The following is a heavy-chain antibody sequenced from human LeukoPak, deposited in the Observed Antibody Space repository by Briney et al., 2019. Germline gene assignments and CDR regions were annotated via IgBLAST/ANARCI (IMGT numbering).Heavy chain of an antibody. CDR3: ARVHGSGSYYRLYYFDY. Sequence: GGSLRLSCAASGFTFSSYGMHWVRQAPGKGLEWVALISYDGSNKYYADSVKGRFTISRDNSKNTLYLQMNSLRAEDTAVYYCARVHGSGSYYRLYYFDYWGQGTLVTVSS. J-gene: IGHJ4*02. D-gene: IGHD3-10*01. CDR1: GFTFSSYG. CDR2: ISYDGSNK. V-gene: IGHV3-30*03.